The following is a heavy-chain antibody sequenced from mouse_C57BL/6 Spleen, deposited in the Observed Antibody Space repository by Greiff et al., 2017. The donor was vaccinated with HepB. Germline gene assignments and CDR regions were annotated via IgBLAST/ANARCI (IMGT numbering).Heavy chain of an antibody. Sequence: VKLVESGAELVRPGSSVKLSCKASGYTFTSYWMHWVKQRPIQGLEWIGNIDPSDSETHYNQKFKDKATLTVDKSSSTAYMQLSSLTSEDSAVYYCARRGSSYDYFDYWGQGTTLTVSS. D-gene: IGHD1-1*01. V-gene: IGHV1-52*01. CDR1: GYTFTSYW. CDR3: ARRGSSYDYFDY. CDR2: IDPSDSET. J-gene: IGHJ2*01.